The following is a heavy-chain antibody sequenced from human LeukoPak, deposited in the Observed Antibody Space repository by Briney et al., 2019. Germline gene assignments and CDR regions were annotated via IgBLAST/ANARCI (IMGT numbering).Heavy chain of an antibody. CDR1: GFTFSSYE. V-gene: IGHV3-48*03. Sequence: GGSLRLSCAASGFTFSSYEMNWVRQAPGKGLEWVSYISSSGSTIYYADSVKGRFTISRDNAKNSLYLQMNNLRAEDTAVYYCAAMDRHWYFDLWGRGTLVTVSS. D-gene: IGHD5-18*01. CDR2: ISSSGSTI. J-gene: IGHJ2*01. CDR3: AAMDRHWYFDL.